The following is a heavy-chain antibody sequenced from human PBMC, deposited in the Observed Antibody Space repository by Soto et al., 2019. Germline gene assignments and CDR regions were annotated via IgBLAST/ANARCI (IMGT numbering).Heavy chain of an antibody. Sequence: GGSLRLSCAASGFTFSSYGMHWGRQAPGKGLEWVAVIWYDGSNEYYADSVKGRFTISRDNSKNTLYLQMNSLRDEDTAVYYCARSRGSSQADYYYFYGMDVWGQGTTVTVSS. CDR1: GFTFSSYG. CDR3: ARSRGSSQADYYYFYGMDV. V-gene: IGHV3-33*01. D-gene: IGHD3-10*01. J-gene: IGHJ6*02. CDR2: IWYDGSNE.